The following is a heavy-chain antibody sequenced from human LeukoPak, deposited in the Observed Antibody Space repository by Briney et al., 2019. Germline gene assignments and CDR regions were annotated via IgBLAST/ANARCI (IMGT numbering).Heavy chain of an antibody. CDR2: IYYSGST. D-gene: IGHD3-3*01. V-gene: IGHV4-39*07. CDR3: ARDFRGGYDFWSGYYTPYYFDY. Sequence: SETLSLTCTVSGGSISSSSYYWGWIRQPPGKGLEWIGSIYYSGSTYYNPSLKSRVTISVDTSKNHFSLKLSSVTAADTAVYYCARDFRGGYDFWSGYYTPYYFDYWGQGTLVTVSP. J-gene: IGHJ4*02. CDR1: GGSISSSSYY.